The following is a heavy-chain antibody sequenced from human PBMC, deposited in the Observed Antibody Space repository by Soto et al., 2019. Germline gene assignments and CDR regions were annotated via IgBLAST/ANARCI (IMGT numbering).Heavy chain of an antibody. D-gene: IGHD3-16*01. J-gene: IGHJ4*03. CDR3: ATNLYLRGSNYHCDDIKA. CDR2: IYPNSGGT. V-gene: IGHV1-2*02. Sequence: ASVKVSCKASGYTFTDYYMQWVRQAPGQGVEWMGWIYPNSGGTNYAQKFQGRVTMTRCTVTSTTYMEMTRLRPEDTAVYSAATNLYLRGSNYHCDDIKAWGQGTRVTVSS. CDR1: GYTFTDYY.